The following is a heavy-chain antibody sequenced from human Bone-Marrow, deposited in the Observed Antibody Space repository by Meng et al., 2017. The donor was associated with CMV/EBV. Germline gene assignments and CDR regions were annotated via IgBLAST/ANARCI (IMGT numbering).Heavy chain of an antibody. V-gene: IGHV4-34*01. D-gene: IGHD5-18*01. J-gene: IGHJ4*01. CDR1: SGSFSDYY. Sequence: SQTLSLTCAVYSGSFSDYYWSWLRQPPEKGLEWLGEINHSGSTNYNPSVKSRVSMSVDTSKNQFSLKLRSVTAADTAVYYCARPWLRRQVWDGWGHGTLVTFSS. CDR3: ARPWLRRQVWDG. CDR2: INHSGST.